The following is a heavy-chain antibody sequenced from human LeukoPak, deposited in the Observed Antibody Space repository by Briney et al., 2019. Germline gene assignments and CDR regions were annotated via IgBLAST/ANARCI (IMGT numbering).Heavy chain of an antibody. V-gene: IGHV4-59*01. J-gene: IGHJ6*03. CDR2: IYYSGST. D-gene: IGHD6-19*01. CDR3: ARARSGWQNYYYYYMDV. Sequence: SETLSLTCTVSGDSISSYYWSWIRQPPGKGLEWIGYIYYSGSTNYNPSLKSRVTISVDTSNNQFSLKLSSVTAADTAVYYCARARSGWQNYYYYYMDVWGKGTTVTVSS. CDR1: GDSISSYY.